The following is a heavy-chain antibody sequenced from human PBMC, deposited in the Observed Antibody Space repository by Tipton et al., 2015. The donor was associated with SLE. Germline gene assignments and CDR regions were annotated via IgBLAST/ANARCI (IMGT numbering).Heavy chain of an antibody. CDR1: GGSISSSSYY. CDR2: IYYSGST. CDR3: ARCREYSSLYYFDY. D-gene: IGHD6-6*01. Sequence: LRLSCTVSGGSISSSSYYWGWIRQPPGKGLEWIGSIYYSGSTYYNPSLKSRVTISVDTSKNQFSLKLSSVTAADTAVYYCARCREYSSLYYFDYWGQGTLVTASS. V-gene: IGHV4-39*01. J-gene: IGHJ4*02.